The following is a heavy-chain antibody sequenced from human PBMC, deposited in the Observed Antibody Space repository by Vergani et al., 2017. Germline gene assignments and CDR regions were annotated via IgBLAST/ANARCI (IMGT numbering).Heavy chain of an antibody. Sequence: VQLVESGGGLVKPGGSLRLSCAASGFTFSSYWMHWVRQAPGKGLVWVSRINSDGSSTSYADSVKGRFTISRDNAKNTLYLQMNSLRAEDTAVYYCARGAYYDFWSGWYWFDPWGQGTLVTVSS. J-gene: IGHJ5*02. CDR2: INSDGSST. D-gene: IGHD3-3*01. CDR3: ARGAYYDFWSGWYWFDP. V-gene: IGHV3-74*02. CDR1: GFTFSSYW.